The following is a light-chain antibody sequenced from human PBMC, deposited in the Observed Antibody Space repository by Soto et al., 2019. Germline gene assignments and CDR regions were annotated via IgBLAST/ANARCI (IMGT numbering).Light chain of an antibody. CDR1: QSISNY. CDR2: AAS. V-gene: IGKV1-39*01. J-gene: IGKJ3*01. CDR3: QQSYSIPRT. Sequence: DIPMTQSPSSLSASVGDRDTITCRASQSISNYLNWYQQKPGKAPNLLIYAASSLQSGVPSRFSGSGSGSDFNITISSLQPEDFATYYCQQSYSIPRTFGPGTKVDIK.